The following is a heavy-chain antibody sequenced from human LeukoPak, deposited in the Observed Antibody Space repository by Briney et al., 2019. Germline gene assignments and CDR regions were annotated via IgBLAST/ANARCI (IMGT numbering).Heavy chain of an antibody. J-gene: IGHJ4*02. V-gene: IGHV3-74*01. D-gene: IGHD5-24*01. CDR2: IDEDGRIT. CDR1: GFTFSSYG. Sequence: GRSLRLSCAASGFTFSSYGMHWVRQVPGKGLVWVSRIDEDGRITNYADSVKGRFSISRDNAKNTLYLQMNSLSDEDTALYYCARDLGGRWGYRGQGTLVTVSA. CDR3: ARDLGGRWGY.